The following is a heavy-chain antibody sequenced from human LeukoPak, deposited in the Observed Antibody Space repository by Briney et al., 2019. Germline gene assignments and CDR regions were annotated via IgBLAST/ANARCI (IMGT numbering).Heavy chain of an antibody. J-gene: IGHJ4*02. V-gene: IGHV3-48*01. D-gene: IGHD3-10*01. CDR1: GFTFSSYS. Sequence: PGGSLRLSCAASGFTFSSYSMNWVRQAPGKGLEWVSYISSSSSTIYYADSVKGRFTISRDNAKNSLYLQMNSLRAEDRAVYYCARDKYYYGSGSIKAYYFDYWGQGTLVTVSS. CDR3: ARDKYYYGSGSIKAYYFDY. CDR2: ISSSSSTI.